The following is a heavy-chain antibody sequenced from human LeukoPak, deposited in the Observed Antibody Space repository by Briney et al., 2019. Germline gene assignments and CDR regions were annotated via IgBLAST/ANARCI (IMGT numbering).Heavy chain of an antibody. CDR1: GDSVSSNSAA. J-gene: IGHJ6*03. D-gene: IGHD4-11*01. Sequence: SQTLSLTCAISGDSVSSNSAAWNWIRQSPSRGLEWLGRTYYRSKWYNDYAVSVKSRITINPDTSKNQFSLKLSSVTAADTAVYYCAREYSNYAPGYYYYYMDVWGKGTTVTVSS. CDR3: AREYSNYAPGYYYYYMDV. V-gene: IGHV6-1*01. CDR2: TYYRSKWYN.